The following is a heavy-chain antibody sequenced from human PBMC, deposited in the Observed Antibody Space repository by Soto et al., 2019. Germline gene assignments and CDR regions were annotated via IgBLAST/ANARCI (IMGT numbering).Heavy chain of an antibody. Sequence: GGSLRLSCAASGFTFSSHAMSWVRQAPGKGLEWVSAISGSGGSTYYADSVKGRFTISRDNSKNTLYLQMNSLRAEDTAVYYCAKDRRLDTYYDFWSGYPSRYYFDYWGQATLVTVSS. CDR3: AKDRRLDTYYDFWSGYPSRYYFDY. J-gene: IGHJ4*02. D-gene: IGHD3-3*01. V-gene: IGHV3-23*01. CDR2: ISGSGGST. CDR1: GFTFSSHA.